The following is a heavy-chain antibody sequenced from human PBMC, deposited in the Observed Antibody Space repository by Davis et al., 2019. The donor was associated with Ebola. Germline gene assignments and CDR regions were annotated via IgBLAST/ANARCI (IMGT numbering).Heavy chain of an antibody. J-gene: IGHJ5*02. CDR3: ARDVTMVQGVIAS. D-gene: IGHD3-10*01. CDR1: GDSISSSN. CDR2: ISSSSSYI. V-gene: IGHV3-21*01. Sequence: GGSLRLSCAVSGDSISSSNWWSWVRQPPGKGLEWVSSISSSSSYIYYADSVKGRFTISRDNAKNSLYLQMNSLRAEDTAVYYCARDVTMVQGVIASWGQGTLVTVSS.